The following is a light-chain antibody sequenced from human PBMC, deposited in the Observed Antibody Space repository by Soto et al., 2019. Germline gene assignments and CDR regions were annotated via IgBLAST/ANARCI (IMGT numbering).Light chain of an antibody. J-gene: IGKJ1*01. Sequence: DIQMTQSPSTLSASVGDGVTITCRASQSISSWLAWYQQKPGKAPKLLIYKASTLESGVPSRFSGSGFGTEFTLTISSLQPDDFATYYCQQYNSYPWTFGQGTKVEIK. CDR3: QQYNSYPWT. CDR1: QSISSW. CDR2: KAS. V-gene: IGKV1-5*03.